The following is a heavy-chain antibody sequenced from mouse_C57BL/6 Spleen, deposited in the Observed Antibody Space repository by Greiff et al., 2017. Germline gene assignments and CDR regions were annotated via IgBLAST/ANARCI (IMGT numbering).Heavy chain of an antibody. V-gene: IGHV14-1*01. D-gene: IGHD1-1*01. Sequence: VQLQQSGAELVRPGASVKLSCTASGFNIKDYYMHWVKQRPEQGLEWIGRIDPEDGDTEYAPKFQGKATMTADTSSNPAYLQLSSLTSADTAVYYCTTPSGTTIFDYWGQGTTLTVSS. CDR2: IDPEDGDT. CDR3: TTPSGTTIFDY. CDR1: GFNIKDYY. J-gene: IGHJ2*01.